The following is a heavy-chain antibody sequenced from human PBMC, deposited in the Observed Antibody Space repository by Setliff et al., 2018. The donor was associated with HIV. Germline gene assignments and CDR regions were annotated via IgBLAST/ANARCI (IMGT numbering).Heavy chain of an antibody. J-gene: IGHJ4*02. CDR1: GGSISSSSYY. CDR3: ARGPPPLTPDS. V-gene: IGHV4-39*07. Sequence: SETLSLTCTVSGGSISSSSYYWVWIRQPPGKGLEWIGSIYHGGSTYQNPSLRNRVAISIDTWKNQFSLKLRSVTAADTAVYYCARGPPPLTPDSWGQGTLVTVSS. CDR2: IYHGGST.